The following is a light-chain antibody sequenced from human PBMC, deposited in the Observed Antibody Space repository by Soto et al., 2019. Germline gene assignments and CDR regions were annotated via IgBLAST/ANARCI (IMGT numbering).Light chain of an antibody. V-gene: IGKV4-1*01. J-gene: IGKJ2*01. CDR1: QSVLYSSNNKNY. CDR3: QQYYSTPYT. Sequence: DIVMTQSPDSLAVSLGERATINCKSSQSVLYSSNNKNYLAWYQQKPGKPPKLLIYWASTRESGVPDRFSGSGSGTDFTLTISSLHAEDVAVYYCQQYYSTPYTFGQGPKLEIK. CDR2: WAS.